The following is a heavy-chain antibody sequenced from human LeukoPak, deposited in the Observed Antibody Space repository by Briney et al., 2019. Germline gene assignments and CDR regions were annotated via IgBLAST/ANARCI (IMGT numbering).Heavy chain of an antibody. J-gene: IGHJ4*02. V-gene: IGHV3-66*01. CDR2: IYSGGST. CDR3: ARVQEQWLVKGFDY. Sequence: GGTLRLSCAASGFTFSSYGMSWVRQAPGKGLEWVSVIYSGGSTYYADSVKGRFTISRDNSKNTLYLQMNSLRAEDTAVYYCARVQEQWLVKGFDYWGQGTLVTVSS. D-gene: IGHD6-19*01. CDR1: GFTFSSYG.